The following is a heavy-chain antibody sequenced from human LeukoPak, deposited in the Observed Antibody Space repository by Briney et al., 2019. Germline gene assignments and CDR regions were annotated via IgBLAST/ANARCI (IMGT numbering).Heavy chain of an antibody. J-gene: IGHJ5*02. Sequence: SETLSLTCTVSGGSISSYYWSWIRQPPGKGLEWIGYIFYSGSTNYNPSLKSRVTISVDTSKNQFSLKVRSATAADTAVYFCARLPTLFSSGHYLWGQGTLVTVSS. CDR3: ARLPTLFSSGHYL. D-gene: IGHD3-22*01. CDR1: GGSISSYY. CDR2: IFYSGST. V-gene: IGHV4-59*08.